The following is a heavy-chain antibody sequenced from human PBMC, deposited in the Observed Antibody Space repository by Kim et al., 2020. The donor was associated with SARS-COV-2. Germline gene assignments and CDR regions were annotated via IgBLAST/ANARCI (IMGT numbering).Heavy chain of an antibody. J-gene: IGHJ4*02. CDR2: IYYSGST. CDR3: AIFPTEGKIYYFDY. CDR1: GGSISSYY. Sequence: SETLSLTCTVSGGSISSYYWSWIRQPPGKGLEWIGYIYYSGSTNYNPSLKSRVTISVDTSKNQFSLKLSSVTAADTAVYYCAIFPTEGKIYYFDYWGQGT. V-gene: IGHV4-59*08.